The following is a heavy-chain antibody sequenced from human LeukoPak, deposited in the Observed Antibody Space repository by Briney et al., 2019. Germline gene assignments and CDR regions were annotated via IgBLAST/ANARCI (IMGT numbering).Heavy chain of an antibody. CDR3: ARDESTQWFFGL. D-gene: IGHD5/OR15-5a*01. V-gene: IGHV4-59*01. Sequence: PSETLSLTCTVSGGSISRDYWSWIRQPPGKGLEWIGYIYYTGSTNYNPSLKSRVTISVDTSKNQFSLKLSSVTAADTAVYYCARDESTQWFFGLWGRGKLVTVSS. J-gene: IGHJ2*01. CDR2: IYYTGST. CDR1: GGSISRDY.